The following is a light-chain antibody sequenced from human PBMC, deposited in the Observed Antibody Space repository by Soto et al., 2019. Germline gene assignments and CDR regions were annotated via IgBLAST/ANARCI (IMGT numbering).Light chain of an antibody. CDR3: LQYGNSLPWT. CDR1: QSVSNNY. Sequence: ELVLTQSPGTLSLSPGERATLSCRASQSVSNNYLGWYQQKPGQAPRLLVYGASRRATGIPDRFSGSGSGTDFTLTISGLEAEDFAVYYCLQYGNSLPWTFGQGT. V-gene: IGKV3-20*01. J-gene: IGKJ1*01. CDR2: GAS.